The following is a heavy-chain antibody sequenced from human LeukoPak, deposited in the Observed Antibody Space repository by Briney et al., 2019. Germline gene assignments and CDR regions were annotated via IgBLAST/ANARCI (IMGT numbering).Heavy chain of an antibody. J-gene: IGHJ4*02. CDR1: GYTFTSYD. V-gene: IGHV1-46*01. CDR2: INPSGGST. CDR3: ARVAYSSGWYSDPYFDY. Sequence: ASVTVSCKASGYTFTSYDINWVRQAPGQGLEWMGIINPSGGSTSYAQKFQGRVTMTRDTSTSTVYMELSSLRSEDTAVYYCARVAYSSGWYSDPYFDYWGQGTLVTVSS. D-gene: IGHD6-19*01.